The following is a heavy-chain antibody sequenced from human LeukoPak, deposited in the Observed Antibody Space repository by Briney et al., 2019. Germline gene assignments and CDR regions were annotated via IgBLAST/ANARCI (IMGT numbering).Heavy chain of an antibody. J-gene: IGHJ4*02. CDR3: ARRAFGDLLKMLDN. CDR2: ISSSSNYI. Sequence: SGGSVRLSCAASGFTFSSYSMNWVRQAPGKGLEWVSSISSSSNYIYYADSVKGRFTISRDNAKNSLYLQMNSLRAEDTALYYCARRAFGDLLKMLDNWGQGTLVTVSS. D-gene: IGHD3-10*01. CDR1: GFTFSSYS. V-gene: IGHV3-21*01.